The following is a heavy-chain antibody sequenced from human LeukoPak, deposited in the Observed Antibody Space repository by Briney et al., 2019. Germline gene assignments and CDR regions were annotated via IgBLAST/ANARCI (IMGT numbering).Heavy chain of an antibody. Sequence: PTETLSLTCTVSGGSISSYYWSWIRQPPGKGLEWIGYIYYSGSTNYNPSLKSRVTISVDTSKNQFSLKLSSVTAADTAVYYCARLKVEMARILFDYWGQGTLVTVSS. CDR1: GGSISSYY. J-gene: IGHJ4*02. D-gene: IGHD5-24*01. CDR2: IYYSGST. V-gene: IGHV4-59*08. CDR3: ARLKVEMARILFDY.